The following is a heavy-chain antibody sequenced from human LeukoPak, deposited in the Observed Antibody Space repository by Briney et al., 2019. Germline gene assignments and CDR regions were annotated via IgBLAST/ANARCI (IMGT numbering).Heavy chain of an antibody. J-gene: IGHJ6*03. V-gene: IGHV1-18*01. D-gene: IGHD3-10*01. Sequence: ASVKVSCKASGYTFTSYGISWVRQAPGQGLEWMGWISAYNGNTNYAQNLQGRVTLTADTFTSTVYMEMRSLRSDDTAVYYCARGGSGDHQEQLGPPGYYHYMDVWGTGTTVTVSS. CDR3: ARGGSGDHQEQLGPPGYYHYMDV. CDR1: GYTFTSYG. CDR2: ISAYNGNT.